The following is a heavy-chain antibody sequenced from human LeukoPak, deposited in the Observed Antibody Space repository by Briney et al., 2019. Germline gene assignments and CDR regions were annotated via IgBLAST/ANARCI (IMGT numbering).Heavy chain of an antibody. CDR2: INPSGGST. D-gene: IGHD3-22*01. CDR3: ARGGLGPDYYDSSGYYH. CDR1: GYTFTSYY. V-gene: IGHV1-46*01. J-gene: IGHJ5*02. Sequence: ASVKVSCKASGYTFTSYYMHWVRQAPGQGLEWMGIINPSGGSTSYAQKFQGRVTMTRDTSTSTVYVELSSLRSEDTAVYYCARGGLGPDYYDSSGYYHWGQGTLVTVSS.